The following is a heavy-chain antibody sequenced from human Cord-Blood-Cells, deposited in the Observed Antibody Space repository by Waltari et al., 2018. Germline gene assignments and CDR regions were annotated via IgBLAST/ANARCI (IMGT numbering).Heavy chain of an antibody. CDR1: GGSFSGYY. CDR3: ARLAVAGTGDAFDI. CDR2: SNHSGST. Sequence: QVQLQQWGAGLLKPSETLSLTCAVYGGSFSGYYWSWIRQPPGKGLEWIGESNHSGSTNDNPALKGRVTISVDTSKNQFSLKLSSVTAADTAVYYCARLAVAGTGDAFDIWGQGTMVTDSS. D-gene: IGHD6-19*01. V-gene: IGHV4-34*01. J-gene: IGHJ3*02.